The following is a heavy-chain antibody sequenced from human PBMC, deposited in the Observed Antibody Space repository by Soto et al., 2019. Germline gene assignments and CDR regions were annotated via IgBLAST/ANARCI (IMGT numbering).Heavy chain of an antibody. Sequence: SETLSLTCTVSGGSISSGDYYWSWIGQPPGKGLEWIGYIYYSGSTYYNPSLKSRVTISVDTSKNQFSLKPSSVTAADTAVYYCARAVYCSSTSCYIPPPYYYYYGMDVWGQGTTVTVSS. J-gene: IGHJ6*02. CDR2: IYYSGST. V-gene: IGHV4-30-4*01. CDR3: ARAVYCSSTSCYIPPPYYYYYGMDV. D-gene: IGHD2-2*02. CDR1: GGSISSGDYY.